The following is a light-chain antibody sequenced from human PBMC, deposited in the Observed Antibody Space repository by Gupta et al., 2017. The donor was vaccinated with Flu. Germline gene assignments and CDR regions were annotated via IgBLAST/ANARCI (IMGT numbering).Light chain of an antibody. Sequence: QSALTQPASVTGSPGQSITISCTGTSRDLDLVSWYQQQPGKAPKLIIYEATERPSGVSNRFSGSKAGNTASLTVSGLRAEDESDYYCCAYVGACFFGTGTKVSVL. J-gene: IGLJ1*01. CDR2: EAT. V-gene: IGLV2-23*01. CDR1: SRDLDL. CDR3: CAYVGACF.